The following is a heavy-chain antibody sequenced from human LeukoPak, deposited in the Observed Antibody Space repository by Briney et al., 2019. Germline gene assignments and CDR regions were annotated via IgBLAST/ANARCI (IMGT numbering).Heavy chain of an antibody. D-gene: IGHD6-13*01. V-gene: IGHV1-2*02. CDR2: INPNSGGT. Sequence: ASVKVSCKASGYTFTGYYMHWVRQAPGQGLEWMGWINPNSGGTNYAQKFQGRVTITRDTSISTAYMELSRLRSDDTAVYYCARALYSRGWFDPWGQGTLVTVSS. CDR1: GYTFTGYY. J-gene: IGHJ5*02. CDR3: ARALYSRGWFDP.